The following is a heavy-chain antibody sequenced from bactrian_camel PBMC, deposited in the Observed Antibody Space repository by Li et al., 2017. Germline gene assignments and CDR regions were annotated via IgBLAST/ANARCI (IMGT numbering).Heavy chain of an antibody. V-gene: IGHV3S55*01. D-gene: IGHD4*01. CDR2: ISTDGTT. J-gene: IGHJ4*01. Sequence: HVQLVESGGGSVQAGGSLTLTCTVSAKASGFSLANYHVYWYRPLPGDECELVSAISTDGTTEYADSVKGRFTISRDNAKNAVYLQMDSLKPEDTATYYCAGVERERLCRWTEFSYWGQGTQVTVS. CDR3: AGVERERLCRWTEFSY. CDR1: GFSLANYH.